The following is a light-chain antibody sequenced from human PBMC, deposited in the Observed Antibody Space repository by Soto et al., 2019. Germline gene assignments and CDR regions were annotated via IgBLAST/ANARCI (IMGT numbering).Light chain of an antibody. V-gene: IGKV1-8*01. CDR1: QGISSY. CDR3: QQYYGYPPLT. J-gene: IGKJ4*02. Sequence: AIRMTQSPSSLSASTGDRVTITCRASQGISSYLAWYQQKPGKAPKLLIYAASTLQSGVPSRFSGSGSGTDFTLTISCLQSEDFATYYCQQYYGYPPLTFGGGTKV. CDR2: AAS.